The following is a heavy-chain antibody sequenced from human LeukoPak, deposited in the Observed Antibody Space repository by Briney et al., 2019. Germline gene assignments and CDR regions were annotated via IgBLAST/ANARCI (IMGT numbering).Heavy chain of an antibody. J-gene: IGHJ6*03. V-gene: IGHV4-59*01. Sequence: SETLSLTCTVSGGSISSYYWSWIRQPPGKGLEWIGYIYYSGSTNYNPSLKSRVTISVETSKNQFSLKLSSVTAADTAVYYCARVGDYYYYYMDVWGKGTTVTVSS. CDR1: GGSISSYY. D-gene: IGHD3-16*01. CDR2: IYYSGST. CDR3: ARVGDYYYYYMDV.